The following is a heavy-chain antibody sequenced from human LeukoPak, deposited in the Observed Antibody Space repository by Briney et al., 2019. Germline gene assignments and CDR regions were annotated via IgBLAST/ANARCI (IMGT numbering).Heavy chain of an antibody. V-gene: IGHV3-74*01. D-gene: IGHD2-8*01. J-gene: IGHJ4*02. Sequence: PGGSLRLSCAVSGFTFRTYWMHWVRQVPGEGLVWVSRINSDASTINYADSVKGRFTISRDNAKNTLYLQMNNLRAEDTAVYYCAREDCTIGAVCSSLLDHWGRGTLVTVSS. CDR3: AREDCTIGAVCSSLLDH. CDR1: GFTFRTYW. CDR2: INSDASTI.